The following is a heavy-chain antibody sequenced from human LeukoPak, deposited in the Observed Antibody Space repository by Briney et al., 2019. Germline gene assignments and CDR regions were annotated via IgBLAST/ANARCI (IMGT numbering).Heavy chain of an antibody. CDR1: GGTFSRYA. Sequence: GASVKVSCKASGGTFSRYAMSWVRQAPGQGLEWMGGIIPIFGTASFAQKFQGRVTITADESTGTAYMELSSLRSEDTAVYYCATDPRDTDYYMDAWGKGTTVTVSS. CDR2: IIPIFGTA. V-gene: IGHV1-69*13. J-gene: IGHJ6*03. CDR3: ATDPRDTDYYMDA. D-gene: IGHD5-18*01.